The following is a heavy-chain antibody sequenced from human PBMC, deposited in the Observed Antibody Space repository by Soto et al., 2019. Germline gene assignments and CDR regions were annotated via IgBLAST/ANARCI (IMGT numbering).Heavy chain of an antibody. CDR3: ATAIGPRGYCSGGSCYSGYYFDY. CDR2: ISGSGGST. D-gene: IGHD2-15*01. CDR1: GFTFSSYA. V-gene: IGHV3-23*01. J-gene: IGHJ4*02. Sequence: GSLRLSCAASGFTFSSYAMSWVRQAPGKGLEWVSAISGSGGSTYYADSVKGRFTISRDNSKNTLYLQMNSLRAEDTAVYYCATAIGPRGYCSGGSCYSGYYFDYWGQGTLVTVSS.